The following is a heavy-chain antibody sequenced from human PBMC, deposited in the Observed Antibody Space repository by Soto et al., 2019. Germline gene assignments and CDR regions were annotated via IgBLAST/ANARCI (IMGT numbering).Heavy chain of an antibody. V-gene: IGHV4-30-4*01. CDR3: ARGGGGNSFYYYYAIDV. D-gene: IGHD2-21*02. Sequence: PSETMSLTCTVSGGSISSGDYYWSWIRQPPGKGLEWIGYIYYSGSTYYNPSLKSRVTISVDTSKNQFSLKLSSVTAADTAVYYWARGGGGNSFYYYYAIDVWGQGTTVTVSS. CDR2: IYYSGST. CDR1: GGSISSGDYY. J-gene: IGHJ6*02.